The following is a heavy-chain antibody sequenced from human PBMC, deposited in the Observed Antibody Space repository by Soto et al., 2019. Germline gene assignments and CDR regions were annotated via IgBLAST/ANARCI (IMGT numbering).Heavy chain of an antibody. Sequence: QVQLVESGGGVVQPGRSLRLSCAASGFTFSSYGMHWVRQAPGKGLEWVAVIWYDGSNKYYADSVKGRFTISRDNSKNTLYLQMNSLRAEDTAVYYCARDRAADKGGMDVWGQGTTVTVSS. CDR2: IWYDGSNK. CDR3: ARDRAADKGGMDV. CDR1: GFTFSSYG. V-gene: IGHV3-33*01. J-gene: IGHJ6*02. D-gene: IGHD6-13*01.